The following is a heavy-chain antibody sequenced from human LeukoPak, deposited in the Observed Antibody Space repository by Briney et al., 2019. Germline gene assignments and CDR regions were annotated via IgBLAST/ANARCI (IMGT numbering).Heavy chain of an antibody. J-gene: IGHJ4*02. V-gene: IGHV4-34*01. CDR2: INHSGST. Sequence: SETLSLTCAVYGGSFSGYYWSWIRQPPGKGLEWIGEINHSGSTNYNPPLESRVTISIDTSNNQFSLRLNSVTAADTAVYYCVRGSWGADFNYWGQGTLVTVSS. D-gene: IGHD1-26*01. CDR3: VRGSWGADFNY. CDR1: GGSFSGYY.